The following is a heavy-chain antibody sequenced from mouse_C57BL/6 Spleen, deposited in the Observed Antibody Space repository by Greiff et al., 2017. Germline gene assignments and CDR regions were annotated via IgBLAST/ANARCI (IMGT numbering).Heavy chain of an antibody. Sequence: VQLQQSGPGLVAPSQSLSITCTVSGFSLTSYGVDWVRQSPGKGLEWLGVIWGVGSTNYNSALKSRLSISKDNSKSQVFLKMNSLQTDDTAMYYCATFNWDGFAYWGQGTLVTVSA. D-gene: IGHD4-1*02. V-gene: IGHV2-6*01. CDR3: ATFNWDGFAY. CDR2: IWGVGST. J-gene: IGHJ3*01. CDR1: GFSLTSYG.